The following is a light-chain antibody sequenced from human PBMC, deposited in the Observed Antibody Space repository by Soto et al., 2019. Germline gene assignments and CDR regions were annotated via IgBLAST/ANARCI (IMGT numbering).Light chain of an antibody. V-gene: IGKV1-5*03. CDR2: KAS. CDR1: QSINSW. Sequence: DIQMTQSPSTLSASVGDRVTFTCRASQSINSWVAWYQQRPGKAPKLLIYKASTLKSGVPSRFSGSGSGTEFTLTISSLQPDDFATYYCQQCSSYYTFGQGTKLEIK. J-gene: IGKJ2*01. CDR3: QQCSSYYT.